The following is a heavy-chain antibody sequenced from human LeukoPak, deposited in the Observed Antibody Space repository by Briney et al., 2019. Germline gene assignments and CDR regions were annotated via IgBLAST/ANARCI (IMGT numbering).Heavy chain of an antibody. CDR2: IDWDDDK. CDR1: GFSLSTSGMR. D-gene: IGHD3-10*01. Sequence: SGPALVKPTQTLTLTCTFSGFSLSTSGMRVSWIRQPPGKALEWLARIDWDDDKSYSTSLKTRLTIPKDTSKNQVVLTMTNMDPVDTATYYCARMATRGVNPYFDYWGQGTLVTVSS. J-gene: IGHJ4*02. V-gene: IGHV2-70*04. CDR3: ARMATRGVNPYFDY.